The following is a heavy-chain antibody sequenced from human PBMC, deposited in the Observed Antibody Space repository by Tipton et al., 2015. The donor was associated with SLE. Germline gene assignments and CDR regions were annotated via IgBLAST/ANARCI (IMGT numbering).Heavy chain of an antibody. Sequence: TLSLTCTVSGGSISSSDYFWGWIRQPPGKGLEWIATIYHSGSTNYNPSLKSRVTISVDTSKNQFSLKLSSVTAADTAVYYCATVLSSIAARRRSYYFDYWGQGTLVTVSS. CDR2: IYHSGST. CDR1: GGSISSSDYF. J-gene: IGHJ4*02. V-gene: IGHV4-39*07. CDR3: ATVLSSIAARRRSYYFDY. D-gene: IGHD6-6*01.